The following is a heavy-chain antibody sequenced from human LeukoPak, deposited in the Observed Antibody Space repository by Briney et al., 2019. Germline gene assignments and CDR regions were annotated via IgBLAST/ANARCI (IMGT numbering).Heavy chain of an antibody. CDR2: ISGSGGTT. Sequence: GVLRLSCAASGFTFSSYSMNWVRQAPGKGLEWVSSISGSGGTTQYADSVKGRFTITRDNSKNTLYLQMHSLRDEDTAIYYCGRHCGSSSCYRFEYWGQGTLVTVSS. D-gene: IGHD2-2*01. V-gene: IGHV3-23*01. J-gene: IGHJ4*02. CDR1: GFTFSSYS. CDR3: GRHCGSSSCYRFEY.